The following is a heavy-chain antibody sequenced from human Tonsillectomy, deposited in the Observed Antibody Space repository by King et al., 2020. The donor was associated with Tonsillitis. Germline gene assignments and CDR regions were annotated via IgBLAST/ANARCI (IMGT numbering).Heavy chain of an antibody. Sequence: QLVQSGGGLVQPGGSLRLSCAASGFTFSSYSMNWVRQAPGKGLEWVSYISSSSSTIYYADSVKGRFTISRDNAKNSLYLQMNSLRAEDTAVYYCARDRYDFWSGLLNYWGQGTLVTVSS. CDR1: GFTFSSYS. V-gene: IGHV3-48*01. CDR2: ISSSSSTI. CDR3: ARDRYDFWSGLLNY. D-gene: IGHD3-3*01. J-gene: IGHJ4*02.